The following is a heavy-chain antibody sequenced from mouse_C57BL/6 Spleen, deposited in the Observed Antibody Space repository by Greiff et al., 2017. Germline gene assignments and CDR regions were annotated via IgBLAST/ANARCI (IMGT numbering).Heavy chain of an antibody. V-gene: IGHV1-15*01. CDR1: GYTFTDYE. D-gene: IGHD2-2*01. Sequence: QVQLKESGAELVRPGASVTLSCKASGYTFTDYEMHWVKQTPVHGLEWIGAIDPETGGTAYNQKFKGKAILTADKSSSTAYMELRSLTSEDAAVYYCTRQSYYGYAWFAYWGQGTLVTVSA. J-gene: IGHJ3*01. CDR3: TRQSYYGYAWFAY. CDR2: IDPETGGT.